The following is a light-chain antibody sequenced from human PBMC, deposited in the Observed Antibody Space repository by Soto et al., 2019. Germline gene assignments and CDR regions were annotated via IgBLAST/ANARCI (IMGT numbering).Light chain of an antibody. CDR1: QSISSW. V-gene: IGKV1-5*01. J-gene: IGKJ1*01. CDR2: DAS. CDR3: HQYNSYSPT. Sequence: DIQMTQSPSTLSASVGDRVTITCRASQSISSWLAWYQQKPGKAPKLLIYDASSLDSGVPSRFSGSGSGTEFTLTISSLQPDDFATYYCHQYNSYSPTFGQGTKVEIK.